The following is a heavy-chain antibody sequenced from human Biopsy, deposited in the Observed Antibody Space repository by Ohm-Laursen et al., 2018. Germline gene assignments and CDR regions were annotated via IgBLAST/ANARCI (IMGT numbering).Heavy chain of an antibody. Sequence: SSVKVSCKASGGSFSDYGLSWVRQAPGRGLEWMGRVIPISNAANYAQNFQDRLTITADRSTNTAYMELNSLRSEDTAVYFCATLTEDYGASPDSWGQGTLVVVSS. CDR3: ATLTEDYGASPDS. J-gene: IGHJ4*02. V-gene: IGHV1-69*06. CDR2: VIPISNAA. D-gene: IGHD4-17*01. CDR1: GGSFSDYG.